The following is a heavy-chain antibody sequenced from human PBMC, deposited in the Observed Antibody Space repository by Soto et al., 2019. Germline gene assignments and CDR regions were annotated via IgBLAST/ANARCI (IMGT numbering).Heavy chain of an antibody. D-gene: IGHD6-6*01. V-gene: IGHV1-18*04. Sequence: QVQLVQSGAEVKKPGASVKVSCKASGYTFTSYGISWVRQAPGQGLEWMGWISAYNGNTNYAQKLQGRVTMTTDTSTSTAYMELRSLRSDDTAVYYCARGSQFRYQLLGEEGYSSSSGSHPPLDYWGQGTLVTVSS. CDR2: ISAYNGNT. CDR3: ARGSQFRYQLLGEEGYSSSSGSHPPLDY. J-gene: IGHJ4*02. CDR1: GYTFTSYG.